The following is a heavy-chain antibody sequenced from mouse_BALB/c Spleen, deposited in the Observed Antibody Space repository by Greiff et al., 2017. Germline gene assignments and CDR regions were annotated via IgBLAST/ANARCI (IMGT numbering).Heavy chain of an antibody. CDR1: GFTFSSFG. V-gene: IGHV5-17*02. D-gene: IGHD2-1*01. J-gene: IGHJ2*01. CDR3: ARSAGPYGNYGHFDY. CDR2: ISSGSSTI. Sequence: EVMLVESGGGLVQPGGSRKLSCAASGFTFSSFGMHWVRQAPEKGLEWVAYISSGSSTIYYADTVKGRFTISRDNPKNTLFLQMTSLRSEDTAMYYCARSAGPYGNYGHFDYWGQGTTLTVSS.